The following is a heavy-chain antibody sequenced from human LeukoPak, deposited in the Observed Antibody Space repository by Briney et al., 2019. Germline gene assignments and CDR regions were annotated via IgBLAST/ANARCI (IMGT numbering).Heavy chain of an antibody. D-gene: IGHD1-26*01. Sequence: GGSLRLSCAASGFTFSSYDMHWVRQATGKGLELVSAIGTAGDTYYPGSVKGRFTISRENAKNSLYLQMNSLRAGDTAVYYCARGSGSYPYYFDYWGQGTLVTVSS. J-gene: IGHJ4*02. CDR1: GFTFSSYD. CDR2: IGTAGDT. V-gene: IGHV3-13*01. CDR3: ARGSGSYPYYFDY.